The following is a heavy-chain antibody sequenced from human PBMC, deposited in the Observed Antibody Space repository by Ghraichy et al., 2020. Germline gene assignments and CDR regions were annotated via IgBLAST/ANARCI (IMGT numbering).Heavy chain of an antibody. CDR3: ARIGIRIGYYYGMDV. CDR1: GGSISSYY. Sequence: SQTLSLTCTVSGGSISSYYWSWIRQPPGKGLEWIGYIYYSGSTNYNPSLKSRVTISVDTSKNQFSLKLSSVTAADTAVYYCARIGIRIGYYYGMDVWGQGTTVTVSS. CDR2: IYYSGST. J-gene: IGHJ6*02. D-gene: IGHD2-15*01. V-gene: IGHV4-59*08.